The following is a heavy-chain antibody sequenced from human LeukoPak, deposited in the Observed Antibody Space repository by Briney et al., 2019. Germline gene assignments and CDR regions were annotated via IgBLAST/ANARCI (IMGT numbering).Heavy chain of an antibody. V-gene: IGHV1-46*01. J-gene: IGHJ1*01. Sequence: GASVKVSCKASGYTFTSYYMHWVRQAPGQGLEWMGRINPSGGSTSYAQKFQGRVTITRDTSTSTVYMELSSLRSEDTAVYYCAREWSTPDYGDPEYFQHWGQGTLVTVSS. CDR1: GYTFTSYY. D-gene: IGHD4-17*01. CDR2: INPSGGST. CDR3: AREWSTPDYGDPEYFQH.